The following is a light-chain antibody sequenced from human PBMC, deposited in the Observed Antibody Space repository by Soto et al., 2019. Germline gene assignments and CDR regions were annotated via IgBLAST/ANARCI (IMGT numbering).Light chain of an antibody. CDR3: QQTYSSPET. Sequence: DIQMTQSPSSLSASVGDRVTITCRASQSISNYLNWFQQKPGNPPKLLIYAASTLQGGVPSRFSGRGSGTDFTLTISSLQPEDFATYYCQQTYSSPETFGQGTKVKI. V-gene: IGKV1-39*01. CDR1: QSISNY. J-gene: IGKJ1*01. CDR2: AAS.